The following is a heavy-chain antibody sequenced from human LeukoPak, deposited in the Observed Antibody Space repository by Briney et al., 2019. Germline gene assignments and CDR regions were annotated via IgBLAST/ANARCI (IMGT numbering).Heavy chain of an antibody. D-gene: IGHD3-10*01. CDR1: GGTFTSYD. V-gene: IGHV1-8*01. Sequence: ASVKVSCKASGGTFTSYDINWVRQATGQGLEWMGWMNPNSGNTGYAQKFQGRVTMTRNTSISTAYMELSSLRSEDTAVYYCARVSGENDDAFDIWGQGTMVTVSS. CDR2: MNPNSGNT. J-gene: IGHJ3*02. CDR3: ARVSGENDDAFDI.